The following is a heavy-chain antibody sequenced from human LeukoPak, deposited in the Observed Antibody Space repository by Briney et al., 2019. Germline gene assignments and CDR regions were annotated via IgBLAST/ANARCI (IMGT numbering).Heavy chain of an antibody. CDR2: ITGSDDKT. V-gene: IGHV3-23*01. D-gene: IGHD5-12*01. Sequence: GGSLRLFCAASGFTFSGSAMTWVRQAPGKGLQWVSTITGSDDKTYYADSVKGRFTISRDFSKNMVHLHMNSLRVEDTAIYYCAKGPQLYSGYHPDYWGQGTLVTVSS. J-gene: IGHJ4*02. CDR1: GFTFSGSA. CDR3: AKGPQLYSGYHPDY.